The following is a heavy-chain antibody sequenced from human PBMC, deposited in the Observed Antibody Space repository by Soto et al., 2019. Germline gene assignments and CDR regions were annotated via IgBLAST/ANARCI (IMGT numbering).Heavy chain of an antibody. V-gene: IGHV4-39*01. CDR3: ATGRSDSGWYEEYF. CDR2: LSYLGAT. CDR1: NDSIRSGTYY. Sequence: PSETLSLTCTVSNDSIRSGTYYWAWIRQPPGRGLEWIGSLSYLGATDYNPSLKSRVTISKDASKNQFSLKLTSMTAADTAVYYCATGRSDSGWYEEYFWGQGTLVTVSS. J-gene: IGHJ4*02. D-gene: IGHD6-19*01.